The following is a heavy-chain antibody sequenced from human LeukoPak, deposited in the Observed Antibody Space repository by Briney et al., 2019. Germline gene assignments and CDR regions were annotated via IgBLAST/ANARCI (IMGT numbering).Heavy chain of an antibody. D-gene: IGHD5-12*01. Sequence: SVKVSCKASGGTFSSYAISWVRQAPGQGLEWMGGIIPIFGTANYAQKFQGRVTITTDESTSTAYMELSSLRSEDTAVYYCARRRGYSGYDQGGYYFDYWGQGTLVTVSS. CDR2: IIPIFGTA. CDR1: GGTFSSYA. V-gene: IGHV1-69*05. CDR3: ARRRGYSGYDQGGYYFDY. J-gene: IGHJ4*02.